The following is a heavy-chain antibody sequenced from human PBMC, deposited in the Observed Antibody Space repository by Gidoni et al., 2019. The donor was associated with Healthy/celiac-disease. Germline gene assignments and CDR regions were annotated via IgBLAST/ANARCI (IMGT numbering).Heavy chain of an antibody. J-gene: IGHJ6*02. CDR3: AGTSTVTISGTPHYGMDV. V-gene: IGHV3-66*02. Sequence: EVQLVESGGGLVQPGGSLRLSCAASGFNVSSNYMSWVRQAPGNGLEWVSVIYSGGSTYYADSVKGRFTISRDNSKNTLYLQMNSLRAEDTAVYYCAGTSTVTISGTPHYGMDVWGQGTTVTVSS. CDR1: GFNVSSNY. D-gene: IGHD4-17*01. CDR2: IYSGGST.